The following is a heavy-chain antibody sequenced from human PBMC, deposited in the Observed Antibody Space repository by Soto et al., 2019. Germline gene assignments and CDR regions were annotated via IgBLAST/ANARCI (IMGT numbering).Heavy chain of an antibody. V-gene: IGHV4-31*03. CDR1: GGSISSGGYY. Sequence: SSETLSLTCTVSGGSISSGGYYWSWIRQHPGKGLGWIGYIYYSGSTYYNPSLKSRVIISVDTSKSQFSLKLSSVTAADTAVYYCARGKYSSSYYYFDYWGQGTLVTVSS. D-gene: IGHD6-6*01. CDR3: ARGKYSSSYYYFDY. CDR2: IYYSGST. J-gene: IGHJ4*02.